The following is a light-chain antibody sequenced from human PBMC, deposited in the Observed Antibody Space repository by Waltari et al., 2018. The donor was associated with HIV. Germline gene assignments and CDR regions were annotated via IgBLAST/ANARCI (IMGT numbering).Light chain of an antibody. J-gene: IGKJ1*01. V-gene: IGKV3-15*01. CDR1: QSVSSN. CDR3: QQYYSTPWT. CDR2: GAS. Sequence: EIVMTQSPATLSVSPGERVSLSCRASQSVSSNLVWYQQKPGQAPRVLIYGASTRAADIPARFSGSGAGTEFTLTISSLQSEDVAVYYCQQYYSTPWTFGQGTRVEIK.